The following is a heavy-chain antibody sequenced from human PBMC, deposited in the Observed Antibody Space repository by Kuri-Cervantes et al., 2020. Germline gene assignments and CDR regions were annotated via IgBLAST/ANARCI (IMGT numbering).Heavy chain of an antibody. J-gene: IGHJ6*02. Sequence: KVSCKGSGYSFTSYWIGWVRQMPGKGLEWMGIIYPGDSDTRYSPSFQGQVTTSADKSISTAYLQWSSLKASDTAMYYCAVKGYSYGTHYYYGMDVWGQGTTVTVS. D-gene: IGHD5-18*01. CDR2: IYPGDSDT. CDR3: AVKGYSYGTHYYYGMDV. CDR1: GYSFTSYW. V-gene: IGHV5-51*01.